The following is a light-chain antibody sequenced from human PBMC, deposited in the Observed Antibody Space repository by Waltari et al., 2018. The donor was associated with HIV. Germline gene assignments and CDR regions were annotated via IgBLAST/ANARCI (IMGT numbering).Light chain of an antibody. J-gene: IGKJ2*03. V-gene: IGKV1-5*03. CDR1: QSISSW. Sequence: DIQMTQSPSTLSASVGDRVTITCRASQSISSWLAWYQQKPGKAPKLLIYKASSLESGVPSRFSGSGSGTEFTLTISSLQPEDFALYYCQQRTNWPPYSFGQGTKLEFK. CDR3: QQRTNWPPYS. CDR2: KAS.